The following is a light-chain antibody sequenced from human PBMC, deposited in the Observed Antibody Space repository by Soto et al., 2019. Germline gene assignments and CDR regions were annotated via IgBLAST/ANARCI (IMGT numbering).Light chain of an antibody. CDR1: HSVSRY. J-gene: IGKJ5*01. V-gene: IGKV3-11*01. CDR2: DTF. Sequence: IVLTQSPATLSLSPGEKATLSCRASHSVSRYLAWYQQKPGQAPRLVIYDTFHRASGIPARFSGSGSGTDFTLTISIREPEDFAVYYCQQRANWPSSITFGQGTRLDIK. CDR3: QQRANWPSSIT.